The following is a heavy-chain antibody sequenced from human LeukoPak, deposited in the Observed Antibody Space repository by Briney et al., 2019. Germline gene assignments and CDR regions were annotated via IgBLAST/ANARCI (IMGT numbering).Heavy chain of an antibody. CDR1: GGTFTDFY. J-gene: IGHJ2*01. V-gene: IGHV4-34*01. Sequence: SKTLSLTCAVDGGTFTDFYWAWIRQPPGKGLEWIGEINHSGSTNYSPSLKSRVTISLDTSKNQFFLRLTSVTAADTAVYYCAREDWYFDLWGRGTLVTVSS. CDR2: INHSGST. CDR3: AREDWYFDL.